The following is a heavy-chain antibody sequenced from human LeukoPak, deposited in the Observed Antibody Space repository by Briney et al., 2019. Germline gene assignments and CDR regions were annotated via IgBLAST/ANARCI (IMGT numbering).Heavy chain of an antibody. D-gene: IGHD3-10*01. CDR2: ISSSGSTI. CDR3: ARDQGGDSMVRGVSIDY. CDR1: GFTFSSYE. Sequence: PGGSLRLSCAASGFTFSSYEMHWVRQAPGKGLEWVSYISSSGSTIYYADSVKGRFTISRDNAKNSLYLQMNSLRAEDTAVYYCARDQGGDSMVRGVSIDYWGQGTLVTVSS. V-gene: IGHV3-48*03. J-gene: IGHJ4*02.